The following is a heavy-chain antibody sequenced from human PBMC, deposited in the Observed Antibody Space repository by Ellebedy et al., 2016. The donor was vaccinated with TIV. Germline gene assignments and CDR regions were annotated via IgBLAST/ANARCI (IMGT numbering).Heavy chain of an antibody. Sequence: MPSQTLSLTCAVSGGSISSSNWWSWVRQPPGKGLEWIGEIYHSGSTNYNPSLKSRVTITVDTSKNQFSLKLSSVTAADTAVYYCARRDGYNGFDYWGQGTLVTVSS. D-gene: IGHD5-24*01. CDR1: GGSISSSNW. J-gene: IGHJ4*02. CDR3: ARRDGYNGFDY. CDR2: IYHSGST. V-gene: IGHV4-4*02.